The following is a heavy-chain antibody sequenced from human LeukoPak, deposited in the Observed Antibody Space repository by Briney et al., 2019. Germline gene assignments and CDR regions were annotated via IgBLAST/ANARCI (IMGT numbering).Heavy chain of an antibody. Sequence: GESLKISCKGSGYTFTNYWIGWARQMPGKGLEWMGIIYPGDSDTRHSPSFQGQVTISVDKSISTAYLQWSSLKASDTAMYYCARRDGSGWGSFDYWGQGTLVTVSS. D-gene: IGHD6-19*01. J-gene: IGHJ4*02. V-gene: IGHV5-51*01. CDR3: ARRDGSGWGSFDY. CDR1: GYTFTNYW. CDR2: IYPGDSDT.